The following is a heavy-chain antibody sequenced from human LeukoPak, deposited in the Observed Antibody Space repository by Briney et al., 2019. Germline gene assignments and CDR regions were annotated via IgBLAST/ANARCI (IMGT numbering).Heavy chain of an antibody. Sequence: ASVKVSFKASGYTFTSYGISWVRQAPGQGLEWMGWISAYNGNTNYAQKLQGRVTMTTDTSTSTAYMELRSLRSDDTAVYYCAREDSSGWYRDAFDIWGQGTMVTVSS. CDR2: ISAYNGNT. J-gene: IGHJ3*02. CDR1: GYTFTSYG. D-gene: IGHD6-19*01. V-gene: IGHV1-18*01. CDR3: AREDSSGWYRDAFDI.